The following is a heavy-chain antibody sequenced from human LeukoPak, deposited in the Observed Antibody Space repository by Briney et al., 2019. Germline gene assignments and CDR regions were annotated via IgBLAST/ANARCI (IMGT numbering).Heavy chain of an antibody. CDR1: GFTFSSYG. D-gene: IGHD1-26*01. Sequence: PGGSLRLSCAASGFTFSSYGMHWVRQAPGKGLEWVAVIWYDGSNKYYADSVKGRFTISRDNSKNTLYLQMNSLRAEDTAVYYCARDPYSGSCYPGVTFDYWGQGTLVTVSS. V-gene: IGHV3-33*01. CDR3: ARDPYSGSCYPGVTFDY. J-gene: IGHJ4*02. CDR2: IWYDGSNK.